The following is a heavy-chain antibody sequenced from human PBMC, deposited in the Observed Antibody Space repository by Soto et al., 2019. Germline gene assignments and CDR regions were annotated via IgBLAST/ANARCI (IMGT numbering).Heavy chain of an antibody. CDR1: GFTFSSYA. CDR2: ISYDGSNK. V-gene: IGHV3-30-3*01. J-gene: IGHJ4*02. CDR3: ARDWGVGAIRSGDFDY. Sequence: GGSLRLSCAASGFTFSSYAMHWVRQAPGKGLEWVAVISYDGSNKYYADSVKGRFTISRDNSKNTLYLQMNSLRAEDTAVYYCARDWGVGAIRSGDFDYWGQGTLVTVSS. D-gene: IGHD1-26*01.